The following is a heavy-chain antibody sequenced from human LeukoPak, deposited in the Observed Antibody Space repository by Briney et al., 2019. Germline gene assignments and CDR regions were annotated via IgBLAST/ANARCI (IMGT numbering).Heavy chain of an antibody. J-gene: IGHJ2*01. D-gene: IGHD2-15*01. V-gene: IGHV3-66*01. CDR1: GFIVSSNY. CDR3: ARRGSEDWYFDL. Sequence: PGGSLRLSCAGSGFIVSSNYMTWVRQAPGKGLEWVSIIYSGGTVYYADSVKGGFTISRDNSKNTVSLHMNSLRAEDTAVYYCARRGSEDWYFDLWGRGTLVTVSS. CDR2: IYSGGTV.